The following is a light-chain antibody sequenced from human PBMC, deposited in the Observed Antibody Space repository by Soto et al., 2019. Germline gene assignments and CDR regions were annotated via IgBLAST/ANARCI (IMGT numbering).Light chain of an antibody. CDR1: SGSVSTSYY. CDR3: VLYMGSGSPYV. V-gene: IGLV8-61*01. CDR2: STN. Sequence: QTVVTQEPSFSVSPGGTVTLNCGLSSGSVSTSYYPSWYQQTPGQAPRTLIYSTNTRSSGVPDRFSGSILGNKAALTITGAQADDESDYYCVLYMGSGSPYVFGTGTQLTVL. J-gene: IGLJ1*01.